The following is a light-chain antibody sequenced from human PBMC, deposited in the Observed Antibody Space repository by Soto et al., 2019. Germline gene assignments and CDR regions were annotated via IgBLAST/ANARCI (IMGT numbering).Light chain of an antibody. CDR1: QSASTY. J-gene: IGKJ4*01. V-gene: IGKV3-11*01. Sequence: EIVLTQSPGTLSLSPGERATLSCSASQSASTYLAWYQQKPGQAPRLLIYDASNRATGIPARFSGSGSGTDFTLTISSLEPEDFAVYYCQQRTNSPLTFGGGTKVDIK. CDR2: DAS. CDR3: QQRTNSPLT.